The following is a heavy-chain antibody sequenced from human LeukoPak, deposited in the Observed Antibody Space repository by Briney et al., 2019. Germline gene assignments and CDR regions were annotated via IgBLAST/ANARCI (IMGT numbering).Heavy chain of an antibody. CDR3: VSIYTNVSPRRWFGP. J-gene: IGHJ5*02. V-gene: IGHV4-61*08. CDR1: GGTHSRGGYY. Sequence: SETLSLTCTVSGGTHSRGGYYWIWIRQPPGKGLEWIGYISDSGSTNFNPSRKSRVTILVDTSQNQFSLNLSSVTAPDTALYYCVSIYTNVSPRRWFGPWGQGTLVTVSS. CDR2: ISDSGST. D-gene: IGHD3-16*01.